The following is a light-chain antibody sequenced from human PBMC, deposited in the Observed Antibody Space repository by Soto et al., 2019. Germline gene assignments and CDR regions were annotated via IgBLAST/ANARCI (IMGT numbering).Light chain of an antibody. CDR1: QSVSIH. CDR2: DTS. Sequence: MTQSTGILSVSLGERATLSCRASQSVSIHLAWYQQKPGQAPRLLIYDTSTRATGIPARFSGSGSGTEFTLTISSLQSEDFAVYYCQQYSNWPPITFGQGTRLEIK. V-gene: IGKV3-15*01. J-gene: IGKJ5*01. CDR3: QQYSNWPPIT.